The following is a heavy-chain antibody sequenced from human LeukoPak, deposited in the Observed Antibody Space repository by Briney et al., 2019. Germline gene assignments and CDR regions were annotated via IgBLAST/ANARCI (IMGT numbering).Heavy chain of an antibody. J-gene: IGHJ6*02. V-gene: IGHV3-23*01. CDR1: GFIFSNYG. Sequence: GSLRLSCAASGFIFSNYGMNWVRQAPGKGLEWVAAISASGSATSYADSVRGRFTISRDNSKSTTYLQMNSLRAEDTALYYCAREGWSGRNGEYLVGGMDVWAQGTTVTVSS. D-gene: IGHD1-26*01. CDR2: ISASGSAT. CDR3: AREGWSGRNGEYLVGGMDV.